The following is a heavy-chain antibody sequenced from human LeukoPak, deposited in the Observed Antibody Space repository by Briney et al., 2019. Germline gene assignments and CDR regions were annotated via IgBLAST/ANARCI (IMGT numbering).Heavy chain of an antibody. V-gene: IGHV4-39*07. CDR1: GGSISSSSYY. J-gene: IGHJ3*01. CDR2: IYYNGDT. D-gene: IGHD4-11*01. CDR3: ARGPNTAGNYRAFDL. Sequence: SETLSLTCTVSGGSISSSSYYWGWIRQPPGKGLEWIGSIYYNGDTYYNPSLKSRVIISADTSKNQFSLKLTSVTAADTAAYYCARGPNTAGNYRAFDLWGQGTKVTVSS.